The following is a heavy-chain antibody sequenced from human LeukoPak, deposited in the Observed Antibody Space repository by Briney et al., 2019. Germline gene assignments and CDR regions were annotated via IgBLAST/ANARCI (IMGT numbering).Heavy chain of an antibody. CDR2: INHSGST. V-gene: IGHV4-34*01. J-gene: IGHJ6*03. Sequence: SETLSLTCAVYGGSFSGYYWSWIRQPPGKGLEWIGEINHSGSTNYNPSLTSRVTISVDTSKNQFSLKLSSVTAADTAVYYCARVMEQYYYYYYMDVWGKGTTVTVSS. CDR3: ARVMEQYYYYYYMDV. D-gene: IGHD2-8*01. CDR1: GGSFSGYY.